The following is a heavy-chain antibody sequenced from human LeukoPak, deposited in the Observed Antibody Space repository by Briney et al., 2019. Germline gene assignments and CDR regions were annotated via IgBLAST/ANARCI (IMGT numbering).Heavy chain of an antibody. CDR3: ARVAFGLYVMDV. V-gene: IGHV3-21*01. CDR2: ISSDSAYI. Sequence: GFXXXXYSMNWVRQAPGKGLEWVSSISSDSAYIYYADSLKGRFTISRHNPQTSLYLQMSSLRAEDTAVYYCARVAFGLYVMDVWGQGTTVTVSS. CDR1: GFXXXXYS. J-gene: IGHJ6*02. D-gene: IGHD3/OR15-3a*01.